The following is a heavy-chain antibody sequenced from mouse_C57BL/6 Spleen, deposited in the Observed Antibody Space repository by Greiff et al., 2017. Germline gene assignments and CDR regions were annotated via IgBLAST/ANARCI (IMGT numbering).Heavy chain of an antibody. Sequence: EVKLVESGGGLVQPGGSLSLSCAASGFPFTDYYMSWVRQPPGKALEWMGFIRNKANGYTTEYSASVKGRFTISRDNSQSILYLQMNALRAEDSATYYCARYISYAMDYWGQGTSVTVSS. CDR2: IRNKANGYTT. CDR1: GFPFTDYY. CDR3: ARYISYAMDY. V-gene: IGHV7-3*01. J-gene: IGHJ4*01.